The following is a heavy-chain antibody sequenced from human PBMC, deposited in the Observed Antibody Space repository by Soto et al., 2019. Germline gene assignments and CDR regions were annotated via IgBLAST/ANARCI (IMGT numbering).Heavy chain of an antibody. J-gene: IGHJ3*02. D-gene: IGHD3-3*01. CDR2: IRSKANSYAT. CDR3: TSGRELRFLEWFDAFDI. CDR1: GFTFSGSA. Sequence: GGSLRLSCAASGFTFSGSAMHWVRQASGKGLEWVGRIRSKANSYATAYAASVKGRFTISRDDSKNTAYLQMNSLKTEDTAVYYCTSGRELRFLEWFDAFDIWGQGTMVTVSS. V-gene: IGHV3-73*01.